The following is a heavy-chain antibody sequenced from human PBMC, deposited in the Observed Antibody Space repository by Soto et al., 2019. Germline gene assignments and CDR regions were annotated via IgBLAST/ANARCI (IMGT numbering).Heavy chain of an antibody. V-gene: IGHV4-30-4*01. CDR2: IYYSGST. CDR1: SGSISSGDYY. CDR3: ARVPYDILTGYYVGFDY. Sequence: SETLSLTCTVSSGSISSGDYYWSWIRQPPGRGLEWIGYIYYSGSTYYNPSLKSRVTISVDTSKNQFSLKLSSVTAADTAVYYCARVPYDILTGYYVGFDYWGQGTLVTVS. J-gene: IGHJ4*02. D-gene: IGHD3-9*01.